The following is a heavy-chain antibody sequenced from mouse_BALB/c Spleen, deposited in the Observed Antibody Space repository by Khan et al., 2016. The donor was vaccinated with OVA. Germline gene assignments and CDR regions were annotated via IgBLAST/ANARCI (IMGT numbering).Heavy chain of an antibody. CDR3: AREGLRGVAMDY. Sequence: QVQLKQSGPELVKPGALVKISCKASGYTFTSYDINWVIQRPGQGLEWIGWIYPGDDSTKYNEKFKDKATLTADKSSSTAYLQLSSLTSDNSAVYFGAREGLRGVAMDYWGQGTSGTVSS. D-gene: IGHD2-4*01. V-gene: IGHV1S56*01. CDR1: GYTFTSYD. CDR2: IYPGDDST. J-gene: IGHJ4*01.